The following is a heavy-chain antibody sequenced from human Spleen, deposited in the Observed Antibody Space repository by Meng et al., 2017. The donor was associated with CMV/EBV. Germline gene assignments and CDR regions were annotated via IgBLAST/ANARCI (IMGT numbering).Heavy chain of an antibody. V-gene: IGHV1-8*02. Sequence: ASVKVSCKASGYNFSSYDIKWVRQATGQGLEWMGWMSPNRGNTDYTQKFQGRVTMTTDTSTSTAYMELRSLRSDDTAVYYCARWYSSSSGGDYWFDPWGQGTLVTVSS. D-gene: IGHD6-6*01. J-gene: IGHJ5*02. CDR2: MSPNRGNT. CDR3: ARWYSSSSGGDYWFDP. CDR1: GYNFSSYD.